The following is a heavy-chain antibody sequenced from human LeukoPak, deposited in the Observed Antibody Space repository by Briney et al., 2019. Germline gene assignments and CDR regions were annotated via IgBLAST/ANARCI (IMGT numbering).Heavy chain of an antibody. CDR2: IYYSGST. Sequence: SQTLSLTCTVSGGSISSGGYYRSWIRQPPGKGLEWIGYIYYSGSTYYNPSLKSRVTISVDTSKNQFSLKLSSVTAADTAVYYCAGHQKRIAAPLWALYHYYGMDVWGQGTTVTVSS. V-gene: IGHV4-30-4*01. J-gene: IGHJ6*02. D-gene: IGHD6-6*01. CDR3: AGHQKRIAAPLWALYHYYGMDV. CDR1: GGSISSGGYY.